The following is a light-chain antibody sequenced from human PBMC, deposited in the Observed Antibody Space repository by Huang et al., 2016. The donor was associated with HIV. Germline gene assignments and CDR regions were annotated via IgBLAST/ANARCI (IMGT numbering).Light chain of an antibody. CDR3: QQYDNVPIT. J-gene: IGKJ5*01. Sequence: DIQMTQSPSSLSASVGDRVTITCQASQDIRIHLNWYQQKPGKAPNLLIYDASNLEGGVPSRFSGSGSGTDFTFTISSLQSEDIATYYCQQYDNVPITFGQGTRLEMK. V-gene: IGKV1-33*01. CDR1: QDIRIH. CDR2: DAS.